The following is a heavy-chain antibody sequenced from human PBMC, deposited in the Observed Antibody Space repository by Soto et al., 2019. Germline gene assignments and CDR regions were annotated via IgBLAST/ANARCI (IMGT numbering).Heavy chain of an antibody. J-gene: IGHJ3*02. D-gene: IGHD3-22*01. Sequence: LRLSCAASGFTFSDYYMSWIRQAPGKGLEWVSYISSSSSYTNYADSVKGRFTISRDNAKNSLYLQMNSLRAEDTAVYYCARDGYYDSSGYPRDAFDIWGQGTMVTVSS. CDR1: GFTFSDYY. CDR3: ARDGYYDSSGYPRDAFDI. V-gene: IGHV3-11*06. CDR2: ISSSSSYT.